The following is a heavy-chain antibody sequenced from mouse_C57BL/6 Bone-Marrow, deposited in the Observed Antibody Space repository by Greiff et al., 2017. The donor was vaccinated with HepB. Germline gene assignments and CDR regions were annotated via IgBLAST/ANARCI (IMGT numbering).Heavy chain of an antibody. CDR3: ARIAYYYGSSYPAY. Sequence: QVQLKQSGAELVKPGASVKLSCKASGYTFTSYWMHWVKQRPGQGLEWIGMIHPNSGSTNYNEKFKSKATLTVDKSSSTAYMQLSSLTSEDSAVYYCARIAYYYGSSYPAYWGQGTLVTVSA. J-gene: IGHJ3*01. V-gene: IGHV1-64*01. CDR1: GYTFTSYW. CDR2: IHPNSGST. D-gene: IGHD1-1*01.